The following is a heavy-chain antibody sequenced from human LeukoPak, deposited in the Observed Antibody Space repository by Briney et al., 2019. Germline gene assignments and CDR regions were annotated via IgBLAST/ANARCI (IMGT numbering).Heavy chain of an antibody. CDR1: GGSISSGGYY. Sequence: SETLSLTCTVSGGSISSGGYYWRWIRQHPGKGLEWIGYIYYSGSTYYNPSLKSRVTISVDTSKIQFSLKLSSVTAADTAVYYCAREVTLVRGPTRWFDPWGRGTLVTVSS. V-gene: IGHV4-31*03. CDR2: IYYSGST. CDR3: AREVTLVRGPTRWFDP. J-gene: IGHJ5*02. D-gene: IGHD3-10*01.